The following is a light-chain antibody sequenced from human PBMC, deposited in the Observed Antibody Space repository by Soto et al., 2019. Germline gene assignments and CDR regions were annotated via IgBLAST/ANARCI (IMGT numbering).Light chain of an antibody. Sequence: QSVLTQPPSVSGAPGQRVTISCTGSSCNIGAGYDVHWYQQLPGTAPKLLIYRNTNRPSGVPDRFSGSKSGTSASLAITGLQPEDEADYYCQSFDSSLSGSVSGGGTMVTVL. V-gene: IGLV1-40*01. CDR3: QSFDSSLSGSV. CDR2: RNT. J-gene: IGLJ3*02. CDR1: SCNIGAGYD.